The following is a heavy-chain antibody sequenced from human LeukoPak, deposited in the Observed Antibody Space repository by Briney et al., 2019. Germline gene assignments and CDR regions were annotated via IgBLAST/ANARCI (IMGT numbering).Heavy chain of an antibody. D-gene: IGHD6-19*01. Sequence: GGSLRLSCSASGFTFSSYAMHWVRKAPGKGLEYVSAISSNGGSTYYADSVKGRFTISRDNSKNTLYLQMSSLRAEDTAVYYCVKEYYSSGWYKVEGHFDYWGQGTLVTVSS. V-gene: IGHV3-64D*06. CDR3: VKEYYSSGWYKVEGHFDY. CDR2: ISSNGGST. J-gene: IGHJ4*02. CDR1: GFTFSSYA.